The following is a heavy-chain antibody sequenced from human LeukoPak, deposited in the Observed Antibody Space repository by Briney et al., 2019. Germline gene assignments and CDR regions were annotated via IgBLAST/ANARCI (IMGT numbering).Heavy chain of an antibody. D-gene: IGHD4-17*01. Sequence: SETLSLTCSVSGGSISSYYWSWIRQPARKGLEWIGRIYTSGRTNYNPSLKSRVTMSVDTSKNQFSLKLSSVTAADTAVYYCARDQLAGDFAHWGQGTLVTVSS. CDR1: GGSISSYY. J-gene: IGHJ4*02. CDR3: ARDQLAGDFAH. CDR2: IYTSGRT. V-gene: IGHV4-4*07.